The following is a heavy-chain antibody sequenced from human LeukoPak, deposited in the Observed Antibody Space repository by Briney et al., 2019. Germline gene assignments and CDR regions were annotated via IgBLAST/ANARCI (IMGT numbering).Heavy chain of an antibody. CDR2: IHDDGGTS. D-gene: IGHD3-10*01. J-gene: IGHJ4*02. Sequence: GGSLRLSCAACGFAFSSYAMSWLRQAPGKGLEWVSTIHDDGGTSYYADSVKGRFTISRDNSRNTLNLQMSGLRAEDTALYYCARDWRSQGKDTSGTYYAPLDHWGQGTQVTVSS. CDR1: GFAFSSYA. V-gene: IGHV3-23*01. CDR3: ARDWRSQGKDTSGTYYAPLDH.